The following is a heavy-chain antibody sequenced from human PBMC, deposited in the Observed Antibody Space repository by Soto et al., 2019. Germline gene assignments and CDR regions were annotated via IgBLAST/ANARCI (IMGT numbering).Heavy chain of an antibody. CDR3: ARRPNYDFWSGHVLDV. V-gene: IGHV1-2*02. D-gene: IGHD3-3*01. J-gene: IGHJ6*01. CDR1: GYSFTGFY. CDR2: INPNTGGT. Sequence: QAQLVQSGAEVKKPGASVKVSCKASGYSFTGFYIHWVRQAPGQGLEWMGWINPNTGGTKYAQKSQGRVTMTRDTSTSTAYMELSRLRSDDTAVFFCARRPNYDFWSGHVLDVW.